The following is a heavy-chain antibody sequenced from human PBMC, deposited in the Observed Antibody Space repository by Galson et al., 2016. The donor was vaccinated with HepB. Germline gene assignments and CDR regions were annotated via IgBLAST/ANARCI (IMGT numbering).Heavy chain of an antibody. J-gene: IGHJ3*02. Sequence: SVKVSCKASGYTFTGYYMYWVRQAPGQGLEWMGWINPNSGGTNYAQKFQGWVTMTRDTSISTVYMELSRLGSDDTAVYYCARGRISLYYYDSSGYYLDAFDTWGQGTMVTVSS. CDR2: INPNSGGT. V-gene: IGHV1-2*04. CDR1: GYTFTGYY. CDR3: ARGRISLYYYDSSGYYLDAFDT. D-gene: IGHD3-22*01.